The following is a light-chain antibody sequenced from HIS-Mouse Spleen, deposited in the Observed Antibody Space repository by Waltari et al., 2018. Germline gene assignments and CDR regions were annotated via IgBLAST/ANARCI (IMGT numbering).Light chain of an antibody. J-gene: IGLJ2*01. CDR1: ALPKQD. CDR2: KDS. Sequence: SYELTQPPSVSVSPGQTARITFSGDALPKQDAYWYQQKPGQAPVLVIYKDSERPTGIPERFSGSSSGTTVTLTISGVQAEDEADYYCQSADSSGTYVVFGGGTKLTVL. CDR3: QSADSSGTYVV. V-gene: IGLV3-25*03.